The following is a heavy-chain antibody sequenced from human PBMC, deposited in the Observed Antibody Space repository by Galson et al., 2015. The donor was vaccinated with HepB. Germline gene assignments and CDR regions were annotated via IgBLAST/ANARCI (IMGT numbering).Heavy chain of an antibody. CDR2: IYSGGST. CDR3: ARDDGYCTNGVCYNY. V-gene: IGHV3-53*01. CDR1: GFTVSSNY. J-gene: IGHJ4*02. D-gene: IGHD2-8*01. Sequence: SLRLSCAASGFTVSSNYMSWVRQAPGKGLEWVSVIYSGGSTYYADSVKGRFTISRDNSKNTLYLRMNSLRAEDTAVYYCARDDGYCTNGVCYNYWGQGTLVTVSS.